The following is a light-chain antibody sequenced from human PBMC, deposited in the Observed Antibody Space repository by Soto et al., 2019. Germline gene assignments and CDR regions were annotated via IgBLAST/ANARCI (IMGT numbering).Light chain of an antibody. J-gene: IGKJ4*01. CDR1: QSIGTW. V-gene: IGKV1-5*03. CDR3: QQYNTYPLT. Sequence: DIQMTQSPSTLSASVGDRVTITCRASQSIGTWLAWYQQKPGKAPKLLIYKASNLEGGVPSRFSGSGSGTEFTITIDSLQPDDFATYYCQQYNTYPLTFSGGTTVDIK. CDR2: KAS.